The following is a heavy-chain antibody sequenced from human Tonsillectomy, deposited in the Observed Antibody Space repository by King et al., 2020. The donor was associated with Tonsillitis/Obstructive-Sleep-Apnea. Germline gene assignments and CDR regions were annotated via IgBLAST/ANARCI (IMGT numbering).Heavy chain of an antibody. V-gene: IGHV3-30*18. J-gene: IGHJ4*02. CDR3: AKGIVGATDGFDY. D-gene: IGHD1-26*01. Sequence: VQLVESGGGVVQPGRSLRLSCAASGFTFSSYGMHWGRQAPGKGLEWVAVISYDGSNKYYADSVKGRFTISRDNSKNTLYLQMNSLRAEDTAVYYCAKGIVGATDGFDYWGQGTLVTVSS. CDR1: GFTFSSYG. CDR2: ISYDGSNK.